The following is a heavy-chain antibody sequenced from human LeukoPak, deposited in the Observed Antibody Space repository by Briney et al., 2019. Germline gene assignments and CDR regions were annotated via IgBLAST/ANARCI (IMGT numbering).Heavy chain of an antibody. CDR3: ARDGGYSYGWYYYMDV. J-gene: IGHJ6*03. V-gene: IGHV1-69*13. CDR2: IIPIFGTA. Sequence: SVKVSCKASGGTFSNSAISWVRQAPGQGLEWMGGIIPIFGTANYAQRFQGRVTITADESTTTAYMEVSSLRSEDTAVYYCARDGGYSYGWYYYMDVWGKGTTVTVSS. CDR1: GGTFSNSA. D-gene: IGHD5-18*01.